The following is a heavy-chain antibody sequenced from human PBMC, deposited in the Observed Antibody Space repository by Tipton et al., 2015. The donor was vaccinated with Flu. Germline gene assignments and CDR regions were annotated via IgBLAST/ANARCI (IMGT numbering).Heavy chain of an antibody. CDR1: GYTFTSYY. CDR3: AATLWDSGSYYLDY. J-gene: IGHJ4*02. V-gene: IGHV1-46*01. CDR2: INPSGGST. Sequence: QLVQSGAEVKKPGASVKVSCKASGYTFTSYYMHWVRQAPGQGLEWMGIINPSGGSTNYAQKLQGRVTMTTDTSTSTAYMELRSLRSDDTAVYYCAATLWDSGSYYLDYWGQGTLVTVSS. D-gene: IGHD1-26*01.